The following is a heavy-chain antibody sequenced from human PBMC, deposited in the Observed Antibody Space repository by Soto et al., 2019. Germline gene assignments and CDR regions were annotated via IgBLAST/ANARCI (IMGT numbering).Heavy chain of an antibody. V-gene: IGHV3-33*01. CDR1: GFTFSSYG. CDR3: AGDIAAAGPPGY. CDR2: IWYDGSNK. D-gene: IGHD6-13*01. Sequence: GGSLRLSCAASGFTFSSYGMHWVRQAPGKGLEWVAVIWYDGSNKYYADSVKGRFTISRDNSKNTLYLQMNSLRAEDTAVYYCAGDIAAAGPPGYWGQGTLVTVSS. J-gene: IGHJ4*02.